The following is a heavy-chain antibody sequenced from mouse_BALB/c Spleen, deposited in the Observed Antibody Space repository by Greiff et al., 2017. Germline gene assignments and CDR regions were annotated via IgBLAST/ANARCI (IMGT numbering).Heavy chain of an antibody. Sequence: EVKLLESGPGLVKPSQSLSLTCTVTGYSITSDYAWNWIRQFPGNKLEWMGYISYSGSTSYNPSLKSRISITRDTSKNQFFLQLNSVTTEDTATYYCARSDYYGSSYEGNYAMDYWGQGTSVTVSS. J-gene: IGHJ4*01. CDR2: ISYSGST. CDR1: GYSITSDYA. D-gene: IGHD1-1*01. V-gene: IGHV3-2*02. CDR3: ARSDYYGSSYEGNYAMDY.